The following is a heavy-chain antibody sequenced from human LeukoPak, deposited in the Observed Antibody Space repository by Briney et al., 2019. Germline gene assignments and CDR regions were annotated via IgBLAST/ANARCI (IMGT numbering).Heavy chain of an antibody. J-gene: IGHJ4*02. CDR2: IYYSGST. D-gene: IGHD5-18*01. V-gene: IGHV4-59*01. Sequence: PSETLSLTCTVSGGSISSYYWSWIRQPPGKGLEWIGYIYYSGSTNYNPSLKSRVTISVGTSKNQFSLKLSSVTAADTAVYYCARAFGYSYGSYFDYWGQGTLVTVSS. CDR1: GGSISSYY. CDR3: ARAFGYSYGSYFDY.